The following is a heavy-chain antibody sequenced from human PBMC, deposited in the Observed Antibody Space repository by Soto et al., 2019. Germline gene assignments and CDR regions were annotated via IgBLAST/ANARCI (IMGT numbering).Heavy chain of an antibody. D-gene: IGHD5-18*01. CDR1: GGTFSSYA. CDR2: IIPIFGTA. V-gene: IGHV1-69*06. J-gene: IGHJ4*02. Sequence: QVQLVQSGAEVKKPGSSVKVSCKASGGTFSSYAISWVRQAPGQGLEWMGGIIPIFGTANYAQKFQGRVTITEDKSTSTAYMELRSLRSEDTAVYYCVSRRGGRYSYGYFDYWGPGTLVTVSS. CDR3: VSRRGGRYSYGYFDY.